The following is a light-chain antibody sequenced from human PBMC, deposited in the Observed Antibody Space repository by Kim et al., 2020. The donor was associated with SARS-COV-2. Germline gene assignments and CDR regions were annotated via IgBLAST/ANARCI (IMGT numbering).Light chain of an antibody. J-gene: IGLJ3*02. CDR1: SGSIASKY. CDR2: DNK. CDR3: QSYDSNNPWV. V-gene: IGLV6-57*02. Sequence: NFMLTQPHSVSESPGKTVTISCTDSSGSIASKYVQWYQQRPGSAPTTVIYDNKKRPSGVPDRFSGSIDSSSNSASLTISGLKTEDEADYYCQSYDSNNPWVFGGGTQLTVL.